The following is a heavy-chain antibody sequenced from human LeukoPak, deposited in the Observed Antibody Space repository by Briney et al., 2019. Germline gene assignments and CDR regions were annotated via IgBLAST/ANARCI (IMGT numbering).Heavy chain of an antibody. D-gene: IGHD2-2*01. CDR3: RAAAASGRDY. Sequence: PGGSLRLSCSVSGFTFSSYAMHWVRQAPGKGLEYVSAISSNGDNTYYADSVKGRFTISRDNSKNTVNLQMSSLRPEDTALYYCRAAAASGRDYWGQGTLVTVSS. CDR2: ISSNGDNT. V-gene: IGHV3-64D*06. CDR1: GFTFSSYA. J-gene: IGHJ4*02.